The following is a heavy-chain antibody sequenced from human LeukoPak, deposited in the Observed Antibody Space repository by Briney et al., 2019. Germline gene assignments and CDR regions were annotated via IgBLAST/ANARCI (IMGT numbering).Heavy chain of an antibody. J-gene: IGHJ4*01. CDR3: ARDHYGSGSYKAYFDY. Sequence: SETLSLTCTVSDASVTTYSWSWLRQPAGKGLEWIGRVYSSGATKYNPSLKSRATISADTSKNQFSLKLPSVTAADTAVYYCARDHYGSGSYKAYFDYWGHGIQVTVSS. CDR2: VYSSGAT. CDR1: DASVTTYS. D-gene: IGHD3-10*01. V-gene: IGHV4-4*07.